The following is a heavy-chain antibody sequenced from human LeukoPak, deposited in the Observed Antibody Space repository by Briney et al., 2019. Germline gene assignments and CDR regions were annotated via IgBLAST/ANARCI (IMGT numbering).Heavy chain of an antibody. CDR3: AKGDLAARGSFDY. CDR1: GFTFSDYY. V-gene: IGHV3-23*01. Sequence: GGSLRLSCAASGFTFSDYYMSWIRQAPGKGLEWVSAISGSGGSTYYADSVKGRFTISRDNSKNTLYLQMNSLRAEDTAVYYCAKGDLAARGSFDYWGQGTLVTVSS. CDR2: ISGSGGST. J-gene: IGHJ4*02. D-gene: IGHD6-13*01.